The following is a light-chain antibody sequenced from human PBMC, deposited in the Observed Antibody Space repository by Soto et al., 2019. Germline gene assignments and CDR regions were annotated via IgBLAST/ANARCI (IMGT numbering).Light chain of an antibody. CDR3: QQYGSSPLT. J-gene: IGKJ4*01. V-gene: IGKV3-20*01. CDR1: QSVNNNY. Sequence: EIVLTQSPGTLSLSPGERATLSCRASQSVNNNYLAWYQQKPGQAPRLLIYGASRRATGIPDRFSGSGSGTVFTLTISRLEPEVFAVYSCQQYGSSPLTFGGGTKVEIK. CDR2: GAS.